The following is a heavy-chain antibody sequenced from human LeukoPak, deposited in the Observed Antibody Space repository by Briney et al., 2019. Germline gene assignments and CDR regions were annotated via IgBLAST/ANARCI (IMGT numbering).Heavy chain of an antibody. D-gene: IGHD6-13*01. CDR2: INHGGST. CDR1: GGSFSGYY. J-gene: IGHJ5*02. Sequence: PSETLSLTCAVYGGSFSGYYWSWIRQPPGKGLEWIGEINHGGSTNYNPSLKSRVTISVDTSKNQFSLKLSSVTAADTAVYYCARIKGRIAAAGTSWFDPWGQGTLVTVSS. CDR3: ARIKGRIAAAGTSWFDP. V-gene: IGHV4-34*01.